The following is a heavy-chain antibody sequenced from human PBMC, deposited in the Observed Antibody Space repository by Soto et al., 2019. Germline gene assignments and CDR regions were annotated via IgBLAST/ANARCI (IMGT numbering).Heavy chain of an antibody. J-gene: IGHJ4*02. D-gene: IGHD3-16*01. CDR1: GFTFSIYA. V-gene: IGHV3-23*01. CDR2: ISDNSGRT. Sequence: GGSLRLSCAASGFTFSIYAMSWVRKAPGEGLEWVSTISDNSGRTYYADSVKGRFTISRDNSRNTLYLQMNSLRAEDTAVYYCGKSYGTLSPRTCDFWGQGTLVTVSS. CDR3: GKSYGTLSPRTCDF.